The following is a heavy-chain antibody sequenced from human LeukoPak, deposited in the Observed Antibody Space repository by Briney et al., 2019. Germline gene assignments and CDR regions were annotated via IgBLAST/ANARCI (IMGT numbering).Heavy chain of an antibody. CDR1: GGTFSSYA. Sequence: SMKVSCKASGGTFSSYAISWVRQAPGQGLEWMGGIIPIFGTANYAQKFQGRVTITADESTSTAYMELSSLRSEDTAVYYCARVRQQLVYDAFDIWGQGTMVTVSS. V-gene: IGHV1-69*13. CDR3: ARVRQQLVYDAFDI. J-gene: IGHJ3*02. D-gene: IGHD6-13*01. CDR2: IIPIFGTA.